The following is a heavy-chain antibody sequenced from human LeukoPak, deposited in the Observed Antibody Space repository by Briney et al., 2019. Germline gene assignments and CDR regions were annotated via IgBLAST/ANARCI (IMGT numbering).Heavy chain of an antibody. CDR1: GYTFTAYF. CDR2: INPNSGDT. V-gene: IGHV1-2*06. Sequence: ASVKVSCKAAGYTFTAYFIHWVRQAPGQGLEWMGRINPNSGDTNYAQKFQGRVTMTRDTSITTAYMELSGLRSDDTAVYYCARDLGSSSSDNWFDPWGQGTLVTVSS. D-gene: IGHD6-6*01. J-gene: IGHJ5*02. CDR3: ARDLGSSSSDNWFDP.